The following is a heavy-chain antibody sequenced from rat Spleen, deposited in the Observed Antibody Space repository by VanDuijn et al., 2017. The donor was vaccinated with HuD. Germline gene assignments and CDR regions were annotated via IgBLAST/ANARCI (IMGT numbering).Heavy chain of an antibody. CDR1: GITFSNYG. D-gene: IGHD1-3*01. V-gene: IGHV5-29*01. Sequence: EVQLVESGGGLVQPGRSLKLSCAASGITFSNYGMAWVRQAPAKGLEWVASITYDVSTTYYRDSVKGRFTISRDNAKSTLYLQMDSLRSEDTATYYCTRGGFYRYWGQGVMVTVSS. J-gene: IGHJ2*01. CDR2: ITYDVSTT. CDR3: TRGGFYRY.